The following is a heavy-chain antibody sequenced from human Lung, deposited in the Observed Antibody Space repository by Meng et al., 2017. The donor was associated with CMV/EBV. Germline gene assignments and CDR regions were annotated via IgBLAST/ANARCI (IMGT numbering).Heavy chain of an antibody. CDR2: MNPNSGNT. CDR1: GYTFTSYD. CDR3: ARVNSPYYYYGMDV. J-gene: IGHJ6*02. Sequence: AXVXVSXXASGYTFTSYDINWVRQATGQGLEWMGWMNPNSGNTGYAQKFQGRVTMTRNTSISTAYMELSSLRSEDTAVYYCARVNSPYYYYGMDVWGQGTXVTVSS. D-gene: IGHD4-23*01. V-gene: IGHV1-8*01.